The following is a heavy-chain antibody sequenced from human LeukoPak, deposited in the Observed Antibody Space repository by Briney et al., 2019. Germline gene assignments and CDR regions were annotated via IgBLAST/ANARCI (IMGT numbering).Heavy chain of an antibody. CDR3: ARAFTPYYYDSSGLYYFDY. Sequence: PSETLSLTCTVSGCSISSGDYYWSWIRQPPGKGLEWIGYIYYSGSTYYNPSPKSRVTISVDTSKNQFSLKLSSVTAADTAVYYCARAFTPYYYDSSGLYYFDYWGQGTLVTVSS. V-gene: IGHV4-30-4*01. J-gene: IGHJ4*02. CDR2: IYYSGST. CDR1: GCSISSGDYY. D-gene: IGHD3-22*01.